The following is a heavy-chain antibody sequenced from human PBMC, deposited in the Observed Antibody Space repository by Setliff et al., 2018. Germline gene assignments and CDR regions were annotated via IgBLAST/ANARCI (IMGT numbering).Heavy chain of an antibody. J-gene: IGHJ6*02. V-gene: IGHV4-61*08. Sequence: SETLSLTCTVSGDSISSGDDFWIWIRQPPGKGLEWIGEINHSGSTNYNPSLKSRVTISVDASKNQFSLKLSSVTAADTAGYYCARDRQWLVHGYYNYGMDVWGQGTTVTVSS. CDR2: INHSGST. CDR1: GDSISSGDDF. CDR3: ARDRQWLVHGYYNYGMDV. D-gene: IGHD6-19*01.